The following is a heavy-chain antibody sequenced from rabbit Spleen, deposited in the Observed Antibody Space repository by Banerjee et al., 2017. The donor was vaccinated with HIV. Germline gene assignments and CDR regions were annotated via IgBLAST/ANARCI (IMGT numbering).Heavy chain of an antibody. CDR1: GFDFSDKAV. CDR3: ARDLADIIGWKLDL. Sequence: QEQLVESGGGLVQPEGSLTLTCKASGFDFSDKAVMCWVRQAPGKGLQWIGCMNTVSGNTVYATWAKGRFPISRTSSTTVALQMTSLTAADTATYFCARDLADIIGWKLDLWGQGTLVTVS. CDR2: MNTVSGNT. D-gene: IGHD1-1*01. V-gene: IGHV1S45*01. J-gene: IGHJ3*01.